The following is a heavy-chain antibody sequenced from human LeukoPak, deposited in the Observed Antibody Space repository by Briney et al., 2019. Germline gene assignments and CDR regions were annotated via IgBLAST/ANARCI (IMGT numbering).Heavy chain of an antibody. CDR1: GGSISSFY. J-gene: IGHJ4*02. CDR2: IYYTGNT. CDR3: ARGGWSLDY. Sequence: SETLSLTCTVSGGSISSFYWSWIRQPPGKGLEWIGFIYYTGNTNYNSSLESRVTISVDTSKNQFSLKLSSVTTADTAVYYCARGGWSLDYWGQGTLVTVSS. V-gene: IGHV4-59*01.